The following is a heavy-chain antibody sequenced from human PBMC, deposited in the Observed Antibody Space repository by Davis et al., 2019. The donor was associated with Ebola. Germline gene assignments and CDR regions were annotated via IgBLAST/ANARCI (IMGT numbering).Heavy chain of an antibody. CDR3: ARDRGTYYYGSASQGFDY. V-gene: IGHV3-30*03. J-gene: IGHJ4*02. CDR2: ISYDGSNK. Sequence: GESLKISCAASGFTFSAYGMHWVRQAPGKGLEWVAVISYDGSNKYYADSVKGRFTISRDNSKNTLYLQMNSLRAEDTAVYYCARDRGTYYYGSASQGFDYWGQGTLVTVSS. D-gene: IGHD3-10*01. CDR1: GFTFSAYG.